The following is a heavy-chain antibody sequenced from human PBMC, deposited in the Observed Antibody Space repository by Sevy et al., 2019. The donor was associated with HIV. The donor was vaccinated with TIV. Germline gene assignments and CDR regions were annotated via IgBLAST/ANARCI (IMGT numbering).Heavy chain of an antibody. J-gene: IGHJ6*02. D-gene: IGHD1-26*01. V-gene: IGHV3-7*03. CDR3: ARDMGAVTYYYYGMDV. CDR1: GFTFSSYW. CDR2: IKKDGSEK. Sequence: GGSLRLSCAASGFTFSSYWMTWVRQAPGKGLEWVANIKKDGSEKYYVHSVKGRFTISRDNAKKSLYLQMNSLRGEDTAVYYCARDMGAVTYYYYGMDVWGQGTTVTVSS.